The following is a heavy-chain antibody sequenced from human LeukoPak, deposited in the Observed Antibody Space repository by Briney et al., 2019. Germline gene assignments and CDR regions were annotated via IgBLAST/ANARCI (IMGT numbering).Heavy chain of an antibody. J-gene: IGHJ4*02. Sequence: GGSLRLSCAASGFTFSSYAMHWVRQAPGKGLEWVAVISYDGSNKYYADSVKGRFTISRDNSKNTLYLQMNSLRAEDTAVYYCAKDRVMITFGGVPPLDYWGQGTLVTVSS. D-gene: IGHD3-16*01. CDR1: GFTFSSYA. CDR3: AKDRVMITFGGVPPLDY. CDR2: ISYDGSNK. V-gene: IGHV3-30-3*01.